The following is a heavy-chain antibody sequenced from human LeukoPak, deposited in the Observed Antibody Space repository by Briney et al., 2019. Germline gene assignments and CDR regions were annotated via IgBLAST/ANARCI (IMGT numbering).Heavy chain of an antibody. CDR2: TSSDLNVK. CDR1: GFTFRNYV. J-gene: IGHJ4*02. D-gene: IGHD3-10*01. CDR3: AREGYYGSGSPPSLYFDY. Sequence: GGSLRLSCAASGFTFRNYVIHWVRQAPGKGLEWVAVTSSDLNVKLYADSVKGRFTISRDNSRSTLYLQMDSLRPEDTAIYYCAREGYYGSGSPPSLYFDYWGQGTLVTVSS. V-gene: IGHV3-30-3*01.